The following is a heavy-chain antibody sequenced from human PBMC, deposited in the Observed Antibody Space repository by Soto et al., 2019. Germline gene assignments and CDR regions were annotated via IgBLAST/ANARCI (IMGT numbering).Heavy chain of an antibody. J-gene: IGHJ6*03. CDR3: ASLSVLPSRSYMDV. CDR2: ISSSSSTI. D-gene: IGHD6-6*01. Sequence: GGSLRLSCAASEFTFSSYSMNWVRQAPGKGLEWVSYISSSSSTIYYADSVKGRFTISRDNAKNSLYLQMNSLRAEDTAVYYCASLSVLPSRSYMDVWGKGTTVTVS. CDR1: EFTFSSYS. V-gene: IGHV3-48*01.